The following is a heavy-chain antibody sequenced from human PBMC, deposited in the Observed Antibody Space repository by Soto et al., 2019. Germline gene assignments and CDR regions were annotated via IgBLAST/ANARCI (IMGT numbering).Heavy chain of an antibody. Sequence: QITLKESGPTLVKPTQTLTLTCTFSGFSLSTSGVGVGWIRQPPGKALEWLALIYWDDDKRYSPSLKSRLTITKDTSKNQVVLTMTNMDPVDTTTYYCAHKAMIVARGAFDIWGQGTMVTVSS. V-gene: IGHV2-5*02. CDR2: IYWDDDK. D-gene: IGHD3-22*01. CDR3: AHKAMIVARGAFDI. J-gene: IGHJ3*02. CDR1: GFSLSTSGVG.